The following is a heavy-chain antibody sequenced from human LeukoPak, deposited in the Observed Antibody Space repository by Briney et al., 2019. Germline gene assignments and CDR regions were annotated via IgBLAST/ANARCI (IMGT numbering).Heavy chain of an antibody. Sequence: PGGSLRLSCAASGFTLSSYAMSWVRQAPGKGLGWVSAISGSGGSTYYAGSVKGRFTISRENTKNALYLQMNSLRAEDTAVYYCANRESKKYEGWLDPWGQGTLVTVSS. V-gene: IGHV3-23*01. CDR1: GFTLSSYA. CDR3: ANRESKKYEGWLDP. J-gene: IGHJ5*02. CDR2: ISGSGGST. D-gene: IGHD2-8*01.